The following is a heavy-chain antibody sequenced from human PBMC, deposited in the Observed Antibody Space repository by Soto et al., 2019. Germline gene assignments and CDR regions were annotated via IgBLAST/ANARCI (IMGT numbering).Heavy chain of an antibody. Sequence: QITLKESGPTLVKPTQTLTLTCTFSGFSLSTSGVGVGWIRQPPGKALEWLAVIYWDDDKRYSPSLKSRLTITKDTSKNKVVLTMTNIDPVDTATYYCAHRIGNVDTAMHDAFDIWGQGTMVTFSS. CDR3: AHRIGNVDTAMHDAFDI. J-gene: IGHJ3*02. CDR2: IYWDDDK. D-gene: IGHD5-18*01. CDR1: GFSLSTSGVG. V-gene: IGHV2-5*02.